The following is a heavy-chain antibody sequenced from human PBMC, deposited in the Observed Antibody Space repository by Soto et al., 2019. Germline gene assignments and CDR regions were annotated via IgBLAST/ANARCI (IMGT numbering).Heavy chain of an antibody. V-gene: IGHV3-49*03. CDR1: GFTFGDYA. CDR2: IRSKAYGGTT. D-gene: IGHD4-4*01. Sequence: GGSLRLSCTASGFTFGDYAMIWFRQAPGKGLEWVGFIRSKAYGGTTEYAASVKGRFTISRDDSKSIAYLQMNSLKTEDTAVYYCTRGYSNYGTYYYMDVWGKGTTVTVSS. CDR3: TRGYSNYGTYYYMDV. J-gene: IGHJ6*03.